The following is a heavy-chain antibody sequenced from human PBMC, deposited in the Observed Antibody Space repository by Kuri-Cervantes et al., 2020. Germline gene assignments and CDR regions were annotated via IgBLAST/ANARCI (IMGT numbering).Heavy chain of an antibody. Sequence: GESLKISCAASGFTFSYAWMSWVRQAPGKGLEWVGFIRSQAYGGTTEYAASVKGRFTISRDDSKNIAYLQINSLKTEDTAVYYCTRDEWWYEYWGRGTLVTVSS. D-gene: IGHD2-15*01. CDR3: TRDEWWYEY. CDR1: GFTFSYAW. CDR2: IRSQAYGGTT. J-gene: IGHJ1*01. V-gene: IGHV3-49*02.